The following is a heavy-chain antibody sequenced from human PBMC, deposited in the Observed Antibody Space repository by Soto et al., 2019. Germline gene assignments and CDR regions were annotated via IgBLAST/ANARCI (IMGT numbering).Heavy chain of an antibody. J-gene: IGHJ6*02. CDR2: IIPIFGTA. V-gene: IGHV1-69*01. CDR1: GGTFSSYA. D-gene: IGHD4-17*01. Sequence: QVQLVQSGAEVKKPGSSVKVSCKASGGTFSSYAISWVRQAPGQGLEWMGGIIPIFGTANYAQKFKGRVTITADESTSTAYMELSSLRSEDTAVYYCARDSSLTVEDYYYYGMDFWGQGTTVNVSS. CDR3: ARDSSLTVEDYYYYGMDF.